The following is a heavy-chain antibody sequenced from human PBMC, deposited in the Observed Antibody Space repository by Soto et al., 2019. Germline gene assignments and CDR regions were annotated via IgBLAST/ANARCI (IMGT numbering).Heavy chain of an antibody. CDR2: LYTADST. CDR3: ARGMGSAWVTPFSH. D-gene: IGHD3-10*01. V-gene: IGHV3-53*01. Sequence: EVQLVESGGGLIQPGGSLRLSCIASGFNVDNDYMNWVRQAPGKGLEWVSVLYTADSTNYADSVKGRLTISRNSSKNTVYLQMDIRGAGDTAVYYCARGMGSAWVTPFSHWGQGTLVIVSS. J-gene: IGHJ4*02. CDR1: GFNVDNDY.